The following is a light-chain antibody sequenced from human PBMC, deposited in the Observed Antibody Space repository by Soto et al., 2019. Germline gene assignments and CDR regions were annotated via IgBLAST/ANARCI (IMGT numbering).Light chain of an antibody. V-gene: IGLV2-23*02. CDR1: SSDVGSYDR. CDR2: EVN. J-gene: IGLJ3*02. Sequence: QSALTQPASVSGAPGQWITISCTGSSSDVGSYDRVSWYQQYPGKAPTLMIYEVNKRPSGISNRCSGSKSGNTASLTISWLHAEDEAPYYCSSSLGGPTWVFGGGTKLAVL. CDR3: SSSLGGPTWV.